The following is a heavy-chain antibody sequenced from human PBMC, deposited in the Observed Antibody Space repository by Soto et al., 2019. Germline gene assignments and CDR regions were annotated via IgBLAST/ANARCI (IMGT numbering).Heavy chain of an antibody. CDR1: GVTITSSA. J-gene: IGHJ4*02. Sequence: GAFVKASCKASGVTITSSAVQSVQHARGQRLEWIGWIVVGSGNTNYAQKFQERVTITRDMSTSTAYMELSSLRSEDTAVYYCAAENDLDTATPSYFDYWGQGTLVTVSS. D-gene: IGHD5-18*01. CDR3: AAENDLDTATPSYFDY. V-gene: IGHV1-58*01. CDR2: IVVGSGNT.